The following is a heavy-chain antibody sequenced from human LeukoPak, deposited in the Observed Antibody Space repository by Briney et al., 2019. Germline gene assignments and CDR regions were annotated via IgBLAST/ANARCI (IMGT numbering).Heavy chain of an antibody. Sequence: ASVKVSCKASGYTFTGYYMHWVRQAPGQGLEWMGWINPNSGGTNYAQKFQGRVTMTRDTSISTAYMELSRLRSDDTAVYYCARAFTIFGVVISYFDYWGQGTLVTVSS. CDR1: GYTFTGYY. D-gene: IGHD3-3*01. CDR2: INPNSGGT. CDR3: ARAFTIFGVVISYFDY. J-gene: IGHJ4*02. V-gene: IGHV1-2*02.